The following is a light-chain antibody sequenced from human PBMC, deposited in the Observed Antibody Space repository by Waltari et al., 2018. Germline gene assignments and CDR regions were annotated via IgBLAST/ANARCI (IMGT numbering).Light chain of an antibody. CDR2: ANT. J-gene: IGLJ3*02. CDR1: SSNIGLGP. V-gene: IGLV1-44*01. CDR3: AAWGADLNGWV. Sequence: QSVLTHPPSASGTPGQRVTISCSGSSSNIGLGPFSWYQQLPGTAPRLLTYANTHRPSGVPARFCASKSGPSASLAISGIQVEDEADYYCAAWGADLNGWVFGGGTKVTVL.